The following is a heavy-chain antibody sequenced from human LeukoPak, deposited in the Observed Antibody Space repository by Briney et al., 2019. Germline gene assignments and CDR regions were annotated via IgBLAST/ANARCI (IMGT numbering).Heavy chain of an antibody. D-gene: IGHD3-3*01. CDR3: ARSLCRFLEWSYRSYHYCYMDV. Sequence: ASVRVSCKAFVGTLSSYAISCVREAPAQGLEWVGGIIPLFGTVNYAQKFQGRVTITADRSTSTAYMELSSLRSEDTAVYYCARSLCRFLEWSYRSYHYCYMDVWGKGTTVTVSS. CDR1: VGTLSSYA. CDR2: IIPLFGTV. J-gene: IGHJ6*03. V-gene: IGHV1-69*06.